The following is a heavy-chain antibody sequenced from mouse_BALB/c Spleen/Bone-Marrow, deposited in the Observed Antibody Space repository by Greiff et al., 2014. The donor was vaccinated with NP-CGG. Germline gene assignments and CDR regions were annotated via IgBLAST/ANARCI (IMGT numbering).Heavy chain of an antibody. D-gene: IGHD4-1*01. CDR1: GYTFTSYW. CDR3: AREKDWVFDY. Sequence: QVQLQQSGAELVKPGTSVKMSCKASGYTFTSYWMHWVKQRPGQGLEWIGDIYPGSGSTNYNEKSKSKATLTVDTSSSTAYMQLSSLTSEDSAVYYCAREKDWVFDYWGQGTTLTVSS. V-gene: IGHV1-55*01. J-gene: IGHJ2*01. CDR2: IYPGSGST.